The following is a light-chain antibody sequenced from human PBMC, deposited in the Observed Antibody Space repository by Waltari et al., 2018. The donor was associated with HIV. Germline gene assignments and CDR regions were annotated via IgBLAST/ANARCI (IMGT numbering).Light chain of an antibody. CDR2: DVT. Sequence: QSALTQPRSVSGSPGQSVTISCTGTSSDVGRYNHVSWYQQHPGKAPKLMIYDVTERPSGVPDHFSGSKSGNTASLAISGLRSEDEADYYCAAWNDRLSGYVFGTGTKVTV. CDR1: SSDVGRYNH. V-gene: IGLV2-11*01. CDR3: AAWNDRLSGYV. J-gene: IGLJ1*01.